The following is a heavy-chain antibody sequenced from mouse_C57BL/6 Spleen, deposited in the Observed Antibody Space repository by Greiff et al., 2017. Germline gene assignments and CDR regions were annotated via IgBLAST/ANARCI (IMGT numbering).Heavy chain of an antibody. D-gene: IGHD1-1*01. J-gene: IGHJ1*03. CDR2: IDPSDSYT. CDR1: GYTFTSYW. V-gene: IGHV1-59*01. Sequence: QVQLQQPGAELVRPGTSVKLSCKASGYTFTSYWMHWVKQRPGQGLEWIGVIDPSDSYTNYNQKFKGKATLTVDTSSSTAYMQLSSLTSEDSAVYYCAREGTTVVARGYFDVWGTGTTVTVSS. CDR3: AREGTTVVARGYFDV.